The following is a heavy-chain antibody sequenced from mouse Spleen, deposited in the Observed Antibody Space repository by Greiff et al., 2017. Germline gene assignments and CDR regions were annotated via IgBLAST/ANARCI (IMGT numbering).Heavy chain of an antibody. CDR1: GFTFSSYT. CDR3: TRGAARAPYAMDY. D-gene: IGHD3-1*01. J-gene: IGHJ4*01. Sequence: EVQRVESGGGLVKPGGSLKLSCAASGFTFSSYTMSWVRQTPEKRLEWVATISSVGSYTYYPDSVKGRFTISRDNAKNTLYLQMSSLKSEDTAMYYCTRGAARAPYAMDYWGQGTSVTVSS. CDR2: ISSVGSYT. V-gene: IGHV5-6-4*01.